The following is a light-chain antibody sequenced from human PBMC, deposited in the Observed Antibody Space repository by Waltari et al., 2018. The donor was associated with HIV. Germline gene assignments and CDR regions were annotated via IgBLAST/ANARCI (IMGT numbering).Light chain of an antibody. J-gene: IGLJ3*02. Sequence: QSVLTQPPSVSGAPGQRVTISCTGSSSNIGAGYDVHWYQQLPGTAPKLLIYGSNHRASGVPDRFSGSKSDTSASLAITGLQSEDEADYYCQSYDSTLSGSDWVFGGGTKLTVL. CDR3: QSYDSTLSGSDWV. V-gene: IGLV1-40*01. CDR1: SSNIGAGYD. CDR2: GSN.